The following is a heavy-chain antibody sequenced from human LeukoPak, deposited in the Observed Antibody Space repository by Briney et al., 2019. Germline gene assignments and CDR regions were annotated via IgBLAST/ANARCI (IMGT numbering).Heavy chain of an antibody. D-gene: IGHD6-19*01. J-gene: IGHJ4*02. CDR2: ISNSGTTM. CDR3: ARDGGSGWSLDF. CDR1: VFTFCEYY. Sequence: PGGSLRLSCAPSVFTFCEYYINWMREAPGKGVECLSYISNSGTTMYYADTVRGRFTLSRDNNRNSLYLQMHSLRAEDTAVYYCARDGGSGWSLDFWGPGTLVTVSS. V-gene: IGHV3-11*01.